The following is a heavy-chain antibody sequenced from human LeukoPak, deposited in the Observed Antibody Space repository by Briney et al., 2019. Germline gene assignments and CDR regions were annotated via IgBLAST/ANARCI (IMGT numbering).Heavy chain of an antibody. Sequence: ASVKVSCKASGYTFTSYGISWVRQAPGQGLEWMGWISAYNGNTNYAQKLQGRVTMTTDTSTSTAYMELRSLRSDDTAVYYCARDRPEIVVVHLEYFDYWGQGTLVTVSS. CDR3: ARDRPEIVVVHLEYFDY. J-gene: IGHJ4*02. CDR1: GYTFTSYG. D-gene: IGHD3-22*01. CDR2: ISAYNGNT. V-gene: IGHV1-18*01.